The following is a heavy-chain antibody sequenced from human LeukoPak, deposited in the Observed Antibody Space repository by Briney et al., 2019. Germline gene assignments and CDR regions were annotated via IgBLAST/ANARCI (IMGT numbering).Heavy chain of an antibody. CDR3: ARGPTISETGYFDY. CDR2: INHRGDT. CDR1: GGFFSTYY. J-gene: IGHJ4*03. Sequence: SETLSLTCAVYGGFFSTYYWSWIRQSPGKGLEWIAEINHRGDTNYNPSVKSRVTISVDTSKNQFSLKVRSVTAADTAVYHCARGPTISETGYFDYWGQGTLVTVSS. D-gene: IGHD1-1*01. V-gene: IGHV4-34*01.